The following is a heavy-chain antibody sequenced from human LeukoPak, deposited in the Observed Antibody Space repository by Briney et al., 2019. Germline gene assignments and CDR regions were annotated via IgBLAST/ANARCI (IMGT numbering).Heavy chain of an antibody. D-gene: IGHD4-17*01. CDR1: GFTFSGYA. Sequence: GGSLRLSCAASGFTFSGYAMNWVRQAPGKGLEWLSHISSTGGTIYYADSVKGRLTVSRDNAKNSLYLQMNSLRAEDTAVYYCAKSDPYGDSLIEIWGQGALVTVTS. CDR2: ISSTGGTI. J-gene: IGHJ4*02. CDR3: AKSDPYGDSLIEI. V-gene: IGHV3-48*03.